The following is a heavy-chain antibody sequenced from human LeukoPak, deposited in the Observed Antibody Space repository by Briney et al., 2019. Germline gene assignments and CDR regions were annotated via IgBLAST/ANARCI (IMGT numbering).Heavy chain of an antibody. CDR3: ARLAKWAQYDH. D-gene: IGHD1-26*01. J-gene: IGHJ5*02. Sequence: SETLPHPRTVWWGHKHSYHWLWLRQPPGKGLEWIGYIHCSGSTNYNPSLKSRVTISEDTSKNQFSLKLSSVTAADTAVYYYARLAKWAQYDHWGQGALVTVSS. V-gene: IGHV4-59*08. CDR2: IHCSGST. CDR1: WGHKHSYH.